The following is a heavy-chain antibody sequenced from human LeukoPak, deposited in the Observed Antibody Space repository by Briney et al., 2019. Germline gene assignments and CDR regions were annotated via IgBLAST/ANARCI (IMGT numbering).Heavy chain of an antibody. CDR1: GFTFSNFA. J-gene: IGHJ3*02. CDR2: IGNSGST. V-gene: IGHV3-23*01. D-gene: IGHD4-23*01. Sequence: GGSLRLSCAASGFTFSNFAMTWVRQAPGRGLEWVSTIGNSGSTYYADSVKGRFTISRDTSKNTLYLQMNSLRAEDTALYYCAKARELNVRWDALDIWGQGTVVTVSS. CDR3: AKARELNVRWDALDI.